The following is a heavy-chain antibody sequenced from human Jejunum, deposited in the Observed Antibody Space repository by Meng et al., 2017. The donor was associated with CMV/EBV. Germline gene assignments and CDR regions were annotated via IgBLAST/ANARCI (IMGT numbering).Heavy chain of an antibody. CDR3: SKDLIASAMGYNYGTDV. CDR2: ISLGGSET. D-gene: IGHD6-13*01. CDR1: FGSDG. Sequence: FGSDGMHWVRQEPGKGLEWVAFISLGGSETHYVDSVKGRFTISRDDSKNTLHLQVHSLRAEDAAVYYCSKDLIASAMGYNYGTDVWGQGTTVTVSS. J-gene: IGHJ6*02. V-gene: IGHV3-30*02.